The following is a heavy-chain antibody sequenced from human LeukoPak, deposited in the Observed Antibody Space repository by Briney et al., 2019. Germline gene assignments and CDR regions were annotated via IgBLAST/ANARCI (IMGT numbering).Heavy chain of an antibody. CDR1: GGTFSSYA. CDR2: IIPIFGTA. Sequence: ASVKVSCKASGGTFSSYAISWVRQAPGQGLEWMGGIIPIFGTANYAQKFQGRVTITADESTSTAYMELSSLRSEDTAVYYCALWSGXPGVDYWGQGXLXXXSS. V-gene: IGHV1-69*01. J-gene: IGHJ4*02. D-gene: IGHD3-3*01. CDR3: ALWSGXPGVDY.